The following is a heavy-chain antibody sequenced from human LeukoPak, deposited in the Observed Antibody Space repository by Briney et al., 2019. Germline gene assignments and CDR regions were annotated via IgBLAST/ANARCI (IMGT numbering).Heavy chain of an antibody. CDR1: GGSISGYY. CDR2: IYTTGTT. J-gene: IGHJ5*01. Sequence: SESLSLTCTVSGGSISGYYWSWIRQPAGKGLEWIGRIYTTGTTNYNPSLKSRVTISVDRSKNQFSLKLISVTAADTAVYYCARHSPRRIAVAGTTWWFDPWGQGTLVTVSS. D-gene: IGHD6-19*01. CDR3: ARHSPRRIAVAGTTWWFDP. V-gene: IGHV4-4*07.